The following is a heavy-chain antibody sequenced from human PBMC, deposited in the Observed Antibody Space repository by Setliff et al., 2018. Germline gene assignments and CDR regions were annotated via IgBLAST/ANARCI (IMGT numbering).Heavy chain of an antibody. J-gene: IGHJ6*03. Sequence: EASVKVSCKASGYTFTDYYMHWVQQAPGKGLEWMGRVDPEDGETIYAEKFQGRVTITADTSTDTAYMELSSLRSEDTAVYYCATAYYYGSGYYYYYMDVWGKGTTVTVSS. CDR2: VDPEDGET. D-gene: IGHD3-10*01. CDR1: GYTFTDYY. V-gene: IGHV1-69-2*01. CDR3: ATAYYYGSGYYYYYMDV.